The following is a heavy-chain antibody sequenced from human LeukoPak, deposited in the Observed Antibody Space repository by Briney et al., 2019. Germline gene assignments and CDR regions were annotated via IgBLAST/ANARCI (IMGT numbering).Heavy chain of an antibody. J-gene: IGHJ4*02. CDR3: AKADSGYSY. V-gene: IGHV3-23*01. CDR2: ISDSGDKT. CDR1: GFPFDYYA. Sequence: GGSLRLSCTASGFPFDYYAMSWVRQVPGKGLERVTGISDSGDKTYYADSVKGRFTISRENSKNTLYLQMNSLRAEDTAVYYCAKADSGYSYWGQGTLVTVSS. D-gene: IGHD3-22*01.